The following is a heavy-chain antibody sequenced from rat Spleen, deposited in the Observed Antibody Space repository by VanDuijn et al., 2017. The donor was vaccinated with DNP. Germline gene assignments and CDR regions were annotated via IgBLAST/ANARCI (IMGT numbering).Heavy chain of an antibody. CDR1: GFTFSNYY. J-gene: IGHJ3*01. D-gene: IGHD1-1*01. CDR2: ISTGGGST. Sequence: EVQLVESGGGLVQPGRSMKLSCAASGFTFSNYYMAWVRQAPTKGLEWVASISTGGGSTYYRDSVKGRFTISRDNAKSTLYLQMDSLRSEDTATYYCATDIGARRYYYSGAFAYWGQGTLVTVSS. CDR3: ATDIGARRYYYSGAFAY. V-gene: IGHV5-25*01.